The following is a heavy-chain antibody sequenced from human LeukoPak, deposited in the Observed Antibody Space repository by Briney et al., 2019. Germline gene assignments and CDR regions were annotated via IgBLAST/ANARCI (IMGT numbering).Heavy chain of an antibody. CDR2: INPNSGGT. CDR1: GYTFTGYY. Sequence: ASVKVSCXASGYTFTGYYMHWVRQAPGQGLEWMGRINPNSGGTNYAQKFQGRVTMTRDTSISTAYMELSRLRSDDTAVYYCARAYYYGSGSYSYYFDYWGQGTLVTVSS. D-gene: IGHD3-10*01. V-gene: IGHV1-2*06. J-gene: IGHJ4*02. CDR3: ARAYYYGSGSYSYYFDY.